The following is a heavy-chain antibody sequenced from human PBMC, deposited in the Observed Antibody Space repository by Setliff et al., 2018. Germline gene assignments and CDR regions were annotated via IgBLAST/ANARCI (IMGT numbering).Heavy chain of an antibody. CDR3: ARHKTGAVGTGEHFQH. V-gene: IGHV4-39*01. D-gene: IGHD6-19*01. CDR1: VDSISSSTYY. CDR2: VYYSGTT. Sequence: SETLSLTCIVSVDSISSSTYYWGWIRQPPGKGLEWIGSVYYSGTTKYNPSLGSRVTISVDASKNQFSLKLSSVTAADTAVYYCARHKTGAVGTGEHFQHWGQGTLVTVSS. J-gene: IGHJ1*01.